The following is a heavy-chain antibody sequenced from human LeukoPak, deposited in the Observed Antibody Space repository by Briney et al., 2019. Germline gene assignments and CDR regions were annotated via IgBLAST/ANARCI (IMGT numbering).Heavy chain of an antibody. J-gene: IGHJ4*02. CDR3: ARVVVIPYYFDY. CDR2: IYYSGST. Sequence: PSETLSLTCTVSGGSISSSSYYWGWIRQPPGKGLEWIGSIYYSGSTYYNPSLKSRVTISVDTAKNRFSLKLSSVTAADTAVYYCARVVVIPYYFDYWGQGTLVTVSS. D-gene: IGHD3-22*01. V-gene: IGHV4-39*07. CDR1: GGSISSSSYY.